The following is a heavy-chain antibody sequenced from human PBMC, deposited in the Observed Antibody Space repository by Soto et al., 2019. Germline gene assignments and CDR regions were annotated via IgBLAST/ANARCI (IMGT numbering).Heavy chain of an antibody. D-gene: IGHD5-18*01. CDR2: IKSKSDGGTP. J-gene: IGHJ4*02. Sequence: PGGSLRLSCGASGLTFDNVWIAWVRQAPGKGLEWVGHIKSKSDGGTPSYAAAVKGRFTISRDNAKNTVYVQMHSLKTEDTAVYYCTTLHSYGLDYWGQGALVTVSS. CDR1: GLTFDNVW. CDR3: TTLHSYGLDY. V-gene: IGHV3-15*01.